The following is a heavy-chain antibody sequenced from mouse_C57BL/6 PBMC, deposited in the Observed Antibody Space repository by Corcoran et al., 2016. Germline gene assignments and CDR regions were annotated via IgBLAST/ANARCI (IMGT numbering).Heavy chain of an antibody. Sequence: EVQLQQSGPELVKPGASVKISCKASGYTFTDYYMNRVKQSHGKSLEWIGDINPNNGGTSYNQKFKGKATLTVDKSSITAYMELRSLTSEDSAVYYCARWNDYDYGYFDYWGQGTTLTVSS. D-gene: IGHD2-4*01. V-gene: IGHV1-26*01. CDR1: GYTFTDYY. CDR2: INPNNGGT. CDR3: ARWNDYDYGYFDY. J-gene: IGHJ2*01.